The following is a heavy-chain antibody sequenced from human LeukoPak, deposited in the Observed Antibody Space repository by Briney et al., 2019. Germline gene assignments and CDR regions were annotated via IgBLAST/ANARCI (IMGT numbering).Heavy chain of an antibody. CDR3: AKDLAIVVVPAAIYYYYGMDV. V-gene: IGHV3-30*02. D-gene: IGHD2-2*01. J-gene: IGHJ6*04. Sequence: GGSLRLSCAASGFTFSSYGMHWVRQAPGKGLEWVAVIWYDGSNKYYADSVKGRFTISRDNSKNTLYLQMNSLRAEDTAVYYCAKDLAIVVVPAAIYYYYGMDVWGKGTTVTVSS. CDR1: GFTFSSYG. CDR2: IWYDGSNK.